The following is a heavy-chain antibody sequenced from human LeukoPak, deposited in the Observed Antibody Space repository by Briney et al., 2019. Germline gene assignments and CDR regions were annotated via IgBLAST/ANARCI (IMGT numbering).Heavy chain of an antibody. J-gene: IGHJ6*03. CDR2: INQDGSEK. CDR1: GFTFSSYW. V-gene: IGHV3-7*01. Sequence: GGSLRLSCAASGFTFSSYWMSWVRRAPGKGLEWVANINQDGSEKHYVDSVKGRFTISRDNAKNSLYLQMNSLRAEDTAVYYCASSKSGPYYYYNMDVWGKGTTVTVS. CDR3: ASSKSGPYYYYNMDV. D-gene: IGHD2-2*01.